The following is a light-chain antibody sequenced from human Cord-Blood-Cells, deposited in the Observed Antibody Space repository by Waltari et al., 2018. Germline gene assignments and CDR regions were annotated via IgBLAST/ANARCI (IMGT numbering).Light chain of an antibody. CDR3: QQYYSYPRT. J-gene: IGKJ4*01. V-gene: IGKV1-8*01. Sequence: AIRMTQSPSSFSASTGDRVTITCRASQGISSYLAWYQQKPGKAPKLLIYAASTLHSGVPSRFSVSGSGTDFTLTISCLQSEDFATYYCQQYYSYPRTFGGGTKVEIK. CDR2: AAS. CDR1: QGISSY.